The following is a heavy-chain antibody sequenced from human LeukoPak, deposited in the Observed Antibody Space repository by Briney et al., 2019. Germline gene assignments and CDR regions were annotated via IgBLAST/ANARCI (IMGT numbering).Heavy chain of an antibody. V-gene: IGHV3-74*01. J-gene: IGHJ6*04. Sequence: GGSLRLSCAASGFTFSSYWMHWVRQAPGKGLVWVSRINSDGSSTSYADSVKGRFTISRDNAKNTLYLQMNSLRAEDTAVYYCARGCSSTSCNYYYYYGMDVWGKGTTVTVST. CDR1: GFTFSSYW. CDR2: INSDGSST. D-gene: IGHD2-2*01. CDR3: ARGCSSTSCNYYYYYGMDV.